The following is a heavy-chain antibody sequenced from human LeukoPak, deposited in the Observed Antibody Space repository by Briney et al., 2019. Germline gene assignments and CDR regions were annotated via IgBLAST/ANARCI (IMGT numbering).Heavy chain of an antibody. CDR3: ARDGGPDYDSSGYYYYFDY. J-gene: IGHJ4*02. D-gene: IGHD3-22*01. V-gene: IGHV3-30-3*01. CDR2: IPYDGSNK. CDR1: GFTFSSYA. Sequence: GGSLRLSCAASGFTFSSYAMHWVRQAPGKGLEWVAVIPYDGSNKYYADSVKGRFTISRDNSKNTLYLQMNSLRAEDTAVYYCARDGGPDYDSSGYYYYFDYWGQGTLVTVSS.